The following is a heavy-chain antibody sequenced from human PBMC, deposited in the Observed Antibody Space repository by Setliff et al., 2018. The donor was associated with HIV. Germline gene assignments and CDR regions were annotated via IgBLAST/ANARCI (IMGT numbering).Heavy chain of an antibody. V-gene: IGHV5-51*01. J-gene: IGHJ5*02. D-gene: IGHD4-4*01. CDR3: ARAPNSPSYSNIWYADH. CDR1: GYSFTSYW. CDR2: LYPDDSDT. Sequence: RGESLKISCKGSGYSFTSYWIGWVRQKPGKGLEWMAILYPDDSDTRYSPSFQGQVTISADKSIGTAYLQWRSLKASDTAMYFCARAPNSPSYSNIWYADHWGQGTLVTVSS.